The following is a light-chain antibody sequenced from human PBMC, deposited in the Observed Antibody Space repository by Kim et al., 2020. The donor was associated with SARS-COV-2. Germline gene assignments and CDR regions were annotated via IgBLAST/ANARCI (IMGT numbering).Light chain of an antibody. J-gene: IGKJ1*01. CDR2: GAS. V-gene: IGKV3-15*01. CDR1: QSVSSN. Sequence: DIVMTQSPATQSVSPGERATLSCRASQSVSSNLAWYQQKPGQAPRLLIYGASTRATGIPARFSGSGSGTEFTLTISSLQSEDFAVYYCQQYNNWPRTFGQGTKVDIK. CDR3: QQYNNWPRT.